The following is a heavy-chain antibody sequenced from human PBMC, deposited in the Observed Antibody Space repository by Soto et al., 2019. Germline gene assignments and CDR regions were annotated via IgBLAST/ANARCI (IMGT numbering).Heavy chain of an antibody. CDR2: IYYSGST. V-gene: IGHV4-31*03. D-gene: IGHD3-22*01. CDR1: GGSISSGGYY. J-gene: IGHJ4*02. Sequence: QVQLQESGPGLVKPSQTLSLTCTVSGGSISSGGYYWSWIRQHPGKGPEWIGYIYYSGSTYYNPSLKSRVTISVYTSKNQFSLKLSSVTAADTAVYFCAKHGSSGCLDYWGQGTLVAVSS. CDR3: AKHGSSGCLDY.